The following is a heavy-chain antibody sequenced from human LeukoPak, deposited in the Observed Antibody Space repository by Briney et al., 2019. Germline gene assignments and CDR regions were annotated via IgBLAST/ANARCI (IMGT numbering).Heavy chain of an antibody. CDR3: ASGYSYGYDYYYGMDV. Sequence: ASVKVSCKASGYTFTSYYMHWVRQAPGQGLEWMGIINPSGGSTSYAQKFQGRVTMARDTSTSTVYMELSSLRSEDTAVYYCASGYSYGYDYYYGMDVWGQGTTVTVSS. J-gene: IGHJ6*02. D-gene: IGHD5-18*01. V-gene: IGHV1-46*01. CDR1: GYTFTSYY. CDR2: INPSGGST.